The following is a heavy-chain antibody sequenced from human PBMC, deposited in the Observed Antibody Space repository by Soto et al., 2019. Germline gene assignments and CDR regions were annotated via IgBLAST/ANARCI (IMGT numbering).Heavy chain of an antibody. J-gene: IGHJ4*02. V-gene: IGHV4-28*01. CDR2: IYYSGTT. CDR3: ARREIQGPIDY. D-gene: IGHD1-26*01. CDR1: GYSISSSNW. Sequence: QVQLQESGPGLVKPSDTLSLTCAVSGYSISSSNWWGWMRQPPGKGLEWIGYIYYSGTTYYNPSLKSRVTMSVDTSKNQFSLTMTSVTAVDTAVYYCARREIQGPIDYWGQGTLFTVSS.